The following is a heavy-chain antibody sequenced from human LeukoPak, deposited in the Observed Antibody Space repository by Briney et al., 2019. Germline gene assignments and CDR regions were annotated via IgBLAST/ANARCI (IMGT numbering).Heavy chain of an antibody. CDR1: GFTFSSYE. J-gene: IGHJ4*02. CDR2: ISSSGSTI. CDR3: AREKLRDILTGYYHPDFDY. Sequence: PGGSLRLSCAASGFTFSSYEMNWVRQAPGKGLEWVSYISSSGSTIYYADSVKGRFTISRDNAKNSLYLQMNSLRAEDTAVYYCAREKLRDILTGYYHPDFDYWGQGTLVTVSS. D-gene: IGHD3-9*01. V-gene: IGHV3-48*03.